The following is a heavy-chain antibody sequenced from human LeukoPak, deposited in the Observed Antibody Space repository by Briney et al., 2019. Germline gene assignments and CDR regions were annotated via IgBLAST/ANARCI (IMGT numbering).Heavy chain of an antibody. D-gene: IGHD5-18*01. J-gene: IGHJ4*02. CDR1: GFTFSGYA. CDR2: ISGSGGST. CDR3: AKPVLWDVDTAMVPLLFDY. V-gene: IGHV3-23*01. Sequence: GGSLRLSCAASGFTFSGYAMSWVRQAPGKGLEWVSAISGSGGSTNYADSVKGRFTISRDNSKNTLYLQMNSLGAEDTAVYYCAKPVLWDVDTAMVPLLFDYWGQGTLVTVSS.